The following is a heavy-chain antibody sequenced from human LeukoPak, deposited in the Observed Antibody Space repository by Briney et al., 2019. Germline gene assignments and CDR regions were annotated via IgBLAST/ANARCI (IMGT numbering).Heavy chain of an antibody. CDR2: MWSDGIRK. Sequence: PGRSLRLSCATSGFTFSYYGIHWVRQAPGKGLEWVAVMWSDGIRKYYTDSVKGRFTASRDTSKNTQYLEMSSLRVEDTAVYYCTRDADTSGHYDIFDIWGQGTMVTVSS. CDR1: GFTFSYYG. V-gene: IGHV3-33*01. J-gene: IGHJ3*02. CDR3: TRDADTSGHYDIFDI. D-gene: IGHD6-19*01.